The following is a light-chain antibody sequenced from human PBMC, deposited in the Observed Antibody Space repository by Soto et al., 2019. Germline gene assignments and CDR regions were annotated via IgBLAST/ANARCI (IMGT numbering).Light chain of an antibody. CDR1: QSVSSSS. CDR2: GAS. Sequence: EIVLTHSPGTLSLSPCERATLSFSASQSVSSSSLAWYQHKLGQAPRLLIHGASSRATGIPDRFSGSGSGTDFTLTISRPEPEDFAVYYCQQYSSSPRTFGQGTKVDIK. V-gene: IGKV3-20*01. J-gene: IGKJ1*01. CDR3: QQYSSSPRT.